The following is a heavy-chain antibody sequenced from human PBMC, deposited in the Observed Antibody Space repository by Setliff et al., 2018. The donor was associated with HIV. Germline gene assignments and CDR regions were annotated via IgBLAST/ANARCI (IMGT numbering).Heavy chain of an antibody. CDR1: GYIFTGYY. CDR2: INPSGGST. V-gene: IGHV1-46*01. CDR3: ARGDYGSGSYYPYYFYYGMDV. D-gene: IGHD3-10*01. J-gene: IGHJ6*02. Sequence: ASVKVSCKASGYIFTGYYMHWVRQAPGQGLEWMGVINPSGGSTSYAQRFQGRVTMTRDTSTSTVYMELSSLRSEDTAVYYCARGDYGSGSYYPYYFYYGMDVWGQGTTVTVSS.